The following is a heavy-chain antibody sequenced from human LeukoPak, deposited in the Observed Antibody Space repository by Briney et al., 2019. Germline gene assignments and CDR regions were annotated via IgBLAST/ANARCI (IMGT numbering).Heavy chain of an antibody. CDR2: TYNSGST. D-gene: IGHD3-10*01. J-gene: IGHJ4*02. CDR1: GGSISSGGYY. V-gene: IGHV4-31*03. Sequence: SETLSLTCTVSGGSISSGGYYWSWIRQELGKGLEWIGHTYNSGSTYYNPSLKSRVTISVDMSKNQFSLKLSSVTATDTAVYYCARMTSRSYFNNWGQGTLVTVSS. CDR3: ARMTSRSYFNN.